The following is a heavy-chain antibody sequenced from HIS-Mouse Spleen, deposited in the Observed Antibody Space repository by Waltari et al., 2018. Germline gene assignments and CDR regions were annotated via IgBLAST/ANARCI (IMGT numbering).Heavy chain of an antibody. Sequence: EVQLVESGGGLVKPGGSLRLSCAASGFTFSSYSMNWVRQAPGKGLEWVSSISSSSSYIYYADSGKGRFTMSGDKARNSLFLKMNSLGAEDTAWYYWARVGGNGFDPGGQETLFTVSS. CDR2: ISSSSSYI. V-gene: IGHV3-21*06. CDR3: ARVGGNGFDP. J-gene: IGHJ5*02. CDR1: GFTFSSYS.